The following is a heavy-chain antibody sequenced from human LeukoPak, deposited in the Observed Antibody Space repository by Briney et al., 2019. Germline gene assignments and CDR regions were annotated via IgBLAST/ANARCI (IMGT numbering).Heavy chain of an antibody. J-gene: IGHJ4*02. V-gene: IGHV4-59*01. CDR3: AREGSRDFWSGPVYYFDY. CDR2: IHYSGST. Sequence: TETLSLTCTVSGGSISSYYWSWIRQPPGKGLEWIGYIHYSGSTYYNPSLTSRVTISVDTSENQFSLRLSSVTAADPAVYYCAREGSRDFWSGPVYYFDYWGQGTLVTVSS. D-gene: IGHD3-3*01. CDR1: GGSISSYY.